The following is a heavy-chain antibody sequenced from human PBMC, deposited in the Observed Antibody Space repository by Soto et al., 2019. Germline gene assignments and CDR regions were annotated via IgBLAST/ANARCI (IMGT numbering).Heavy chain of an antibody. Sequence: GGSLRLSCAASGFTFSSYGMHWVRQAPGKGLEWVSAITSSSSNIYYADSVKGRFTISRDNAKNSLYLQMNSLRAEDTAVYYCARDRQQLVGYYYYYYMDVWGKGTTVTVSS. D-gene: IGHD6-13*01. CDR1: GFTFSSYG. J-gene: IGHJ6*03. V-gene: IGHV3-21*01. CDR2: ITSSSSNI. CDR3: ARDRQQLVGYYYYYYMDV.